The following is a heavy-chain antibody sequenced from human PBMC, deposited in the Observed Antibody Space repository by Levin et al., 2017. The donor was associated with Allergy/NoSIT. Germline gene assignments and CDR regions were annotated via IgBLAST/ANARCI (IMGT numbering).Heavy chain of an antibody. CDR3: ARGGLGGSYDFDY. J-gene: IGHJ4*02. CDR1: GFTVSSNY. Sequence: GESLKISCAASGFTVSSNYMSWVRQAPGKGLEWVSVIYSGGSTYYADSVKGRFTISRDNSKNTLYLQMNSLRAEDTAVYYCARGGLGGSYDFDYWGQGTLVTVSS. CDR2: IYSGGST. V-gene: IGHV3-53*01. D-gene: IGHD1-26*01.